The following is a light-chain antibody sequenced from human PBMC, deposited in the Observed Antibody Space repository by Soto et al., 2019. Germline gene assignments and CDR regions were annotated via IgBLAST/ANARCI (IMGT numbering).Light chain of an antibody. CDR3: SSYTSSSTLPYV. J-gene: IGLJ1*01. CDR2: DVS. V-gene: IGLV2-14*01. CDR1: SSDVGGYNY. Sequence: QYVLTQPASVSGSPGQSITISCTGTSSDVGGYNYVSWYQQHPGKAPKLMIYDVSNRPSGVSNRFSGSKSGNTASLTISGLQAEDEVYYYCSSYTSSSTLPYVFGTGTKVTVL.